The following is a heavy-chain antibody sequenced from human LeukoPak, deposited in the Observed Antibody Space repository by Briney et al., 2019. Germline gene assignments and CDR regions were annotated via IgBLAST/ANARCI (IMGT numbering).Heavy chain of an antibody. CDR1: GFTFSSYS. D-gene: IGHD6-25*01. J-gene: IGHJ3*02. Sequence: GGSLRLSCAASGFTFSSYSMNWVRQAPGKGLEWVSSISSSSSYIYYADSAKGRFTISRDNAKNSLYLQMNSLRAEDTAVYYCARDSGSSVYDAFDIWGQGTMVTVSS. CDR2: ISSSSSYI. CDR3: ARDSGSSVYDAFDI. V-gene: IGHV3-21*01.